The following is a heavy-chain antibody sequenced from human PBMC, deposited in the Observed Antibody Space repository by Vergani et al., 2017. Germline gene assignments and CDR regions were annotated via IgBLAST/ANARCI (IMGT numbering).Heavy chain of an antibody. D-gene: IGHD6-19*01. CDR3: AKVGRSEVAGTFGAFDI. CDR2: LSASDRRT. CDR1: GFTFGNDA. J-gene: IGHJ3*02. Sequence: EVHLVESGGELVQPGRPLRLSCTASGFTFGNDAISWVRQAPGKGLEWVSTLSASDRRTHYADSVKGRFTISRDISKNTLFLHMNSLRPEDTAVYYCAKVGRSEVAGTFGAFDIWGQGTMVTVSS. V-gene: IGHV3-23*04.